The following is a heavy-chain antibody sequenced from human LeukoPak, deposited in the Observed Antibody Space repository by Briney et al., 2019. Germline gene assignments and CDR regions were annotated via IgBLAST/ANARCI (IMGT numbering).Heavy chain of an antibody. V-gene: IGHV4-34*01. J-gene: IGHJ6*03. CDR1: GGSFSGYY. CDR2: INHSGST. D-gene: IGHD5-12*01. CDR3: ARGQWGYSGYDTGSYYYYYMDV. Sequence: PETLSLTCAVYGGSFSGYYWSWIRQPPGKGLEWIGEINHSGSTNYNPSLKSRVTISVDTSKNQFSLKLSSVTAADTAVYYCARGQWGYSGYDTGSYYYYYMDVWGKGTTVTVSS.